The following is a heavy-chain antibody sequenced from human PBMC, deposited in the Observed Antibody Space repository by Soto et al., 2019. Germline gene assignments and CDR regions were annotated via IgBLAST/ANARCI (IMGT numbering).Heavy chain of an antibody. Sequence: XETLSLTGAVSGYSISSDYYWGCIRQPPGKGREWIASIYHSGTTYYNPSLKSRVTISVDTSKNQFSLKLYSVTAADTAVYYCARVGGHQYYYDSSGYYYFDDWGQATLVTFSS. J-gene: IGHJ4*02. CDR1: GYSISSDYY. V-gene: IGHV4-38-2*01. CDR2: IYHSGTT. CDR3: ARVGGHQYYYDSSGYYYFDD. D-gene: IGHD3-22*01.